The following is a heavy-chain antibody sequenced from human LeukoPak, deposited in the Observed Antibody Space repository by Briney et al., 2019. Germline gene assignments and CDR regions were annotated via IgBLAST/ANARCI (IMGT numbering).Heavy chain of an antibody. Sequence: PGGSLRLSCASSGFTFSSYWMHCVRHAPGKGVVWVSRINSDGSSTSYADSVKGRFTISRDNAKNSLYLQMNSLRAEDTALYYCARGGWLPYYFDYWGQGTLVTVSS. CDR2: INSDGSST. V-gene: IGHV3-74*01. CDR1: GFTFSSYW. J-gene: IGHJ4*02. D-gene: IGHD5-24*01. CDR3: ARGGWLPYYFDY.